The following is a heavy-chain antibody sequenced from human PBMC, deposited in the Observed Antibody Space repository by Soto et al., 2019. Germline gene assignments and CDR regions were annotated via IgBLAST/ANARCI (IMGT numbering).Heavy chain of an antibody. D-gene: IGHD5-18*01. CDR1: GGSISSSYW. CDR2: IYHGGNT. V-gene: IGHV4-4*02. Sequence: SETLSLTCVVSGGSISSSYWWSWVRQAPGKGLEWIGEIYHGGNTNYNPSLKSRLTISVDKSKNQFSLNLSSVTAADTAVYYCARRPDTAMLYFDYWGKGALVTVSS. J-gene: IGHJ4*02. CDR3: ARRPDTAMLYFDY.